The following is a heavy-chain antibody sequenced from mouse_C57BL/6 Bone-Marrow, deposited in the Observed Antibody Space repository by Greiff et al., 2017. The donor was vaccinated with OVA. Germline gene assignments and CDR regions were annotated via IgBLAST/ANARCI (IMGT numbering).Heavy chain of an antibody. CDR3: ARHEVGHAMDY. V-gene: IGHV5-12*01. D-gene: IGHD4-1*01. CDR2: ISNGGGST. Sequence: EVKLQESGGGLVQPGGSLKLSCAASGFTFSDYYMYWVRQTPEKRLEWVAYISNGGGSTYYPDTVKGRFTISRDNAKNTLYLQMSRLKSEDTAMYYCARHEVGHAMDYWGQGTSVTVSS. CDR1: GFTFSDYY. J-gene: IGHJ4*01.